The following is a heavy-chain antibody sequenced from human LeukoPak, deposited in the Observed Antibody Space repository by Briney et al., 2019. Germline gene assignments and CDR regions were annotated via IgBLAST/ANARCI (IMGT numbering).Heavy chain of an antibody. CDR1: GDSISSRSYY. V-gene: IGHV4-39*01. J-gene: IGHJ4*02. CDR3: ARSLHISAPFDV. Sequence: SETLSPTCTVSGDSISSRSYYWGWIRQPPGKGLEWIGNIYYSGSTYYNPSLKSRVTISVDTSKNQFSLRLNSLTAADTAVYCCARSLHISAPFDVWGQGTLVTVSS. D-gene: IGHD2-21*01. CDR2: IYYSGST.